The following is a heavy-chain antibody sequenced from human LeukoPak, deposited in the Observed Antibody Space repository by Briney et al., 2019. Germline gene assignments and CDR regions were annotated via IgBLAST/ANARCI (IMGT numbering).Heavy chain of an antibody. V-gene: IGHV4-59*01. Sequence: SETLSLTCTVSGGSIGSYYWSWIRQPPGKGLEWIGYIYYSGSTNYNPSLKSRVTISVDTSKNQFSLKLSSVTAADTAVYYCARGEMATTPFDYWGQGTLVTVSS. CDR3: ARGEMATTPFDY. D-gene: IGHD5-24*01. J-gene: IGHJ4*02. CDR2: IYYSGST. CDR1: GGSIGSYY.